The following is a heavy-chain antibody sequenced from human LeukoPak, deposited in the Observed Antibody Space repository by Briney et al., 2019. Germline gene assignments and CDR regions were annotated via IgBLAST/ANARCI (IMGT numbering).Heavy chain of an antibody. CDR2: IRSKAYGGTT. Sequence: PGRSLRLSCTASGFSFCDYVMSWVRQAPGKGLEWVGFIRSKAYGGTTEYAASGNGRFTISRDDSKSIAYLQMGSLKTEDTAVYYCTRVVYASSDHAYWGQGTLVTVSS. J-gene: IGHJ4*02. CDR3: TRVVYASSDHAY. D-gene: IGHD3-22*01. V-gene: IGHV3-49*04. CDR1: GFSFCDYV.